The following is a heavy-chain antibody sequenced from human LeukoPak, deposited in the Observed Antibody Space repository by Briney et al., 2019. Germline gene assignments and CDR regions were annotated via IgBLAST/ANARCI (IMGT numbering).Heavy chain of an antibody. V-gene: IGHV1-18*01. CDR2: ISAYNGNT. D-gene: IGHD2-15*01. CDR1: GYTFTSYG. CDR3: ARDLDSDYYYYGMDV. Sequence: ASVKVSCKASGYTFTSYGISWVRQAPGQGLEWMGWISAYNGNTNYAQKLQGRVTMTTDTSTSTAYMELRSLRSDDTVVYYCARDLDSDYYYYGMDVWGQGTTVTVSS. J-gene: IGHJ6*02.